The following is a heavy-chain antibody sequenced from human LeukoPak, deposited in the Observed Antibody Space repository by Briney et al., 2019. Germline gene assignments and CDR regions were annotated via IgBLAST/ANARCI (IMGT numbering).Heavy chain of an antibody. J-gene: IGHJ4*02. V-gene: IGHV5-51*01. D-gene: IGHD2-2*01. CDR3: AGSSSNSEYDY. CDR2: IYPGDSDT. Sequence: GESLQISCKLSGYSFTSYWIGWVRQMPGKGLEWMGIIYPGDSDTRYSPSFQGQVTISADKSISTTYLQWSSLKASDTAMYYCAGSSSNSEYDYWGQGTLVTVSS. CDR1: GYSFTSYW.